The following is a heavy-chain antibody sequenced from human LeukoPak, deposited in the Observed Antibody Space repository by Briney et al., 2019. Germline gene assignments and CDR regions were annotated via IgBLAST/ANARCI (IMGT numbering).Heavy chain of an antibody. CDR3: ARGRHSSGWYPFDS. CDR2: LYYSGST. J-gene: IGHJ4*02. V-gene: IGHV4-39*07. D-gene: IGHD6-19*01. Sequence: PSETLSLTCTVSGGSISSSTYYWGWVRQPPGKGLEWIGSLYYSGSTYFNPSLKSRVTISVDTSKNRFSLRLSSVTAADSALYYCARGRHSSGWYPFDSWGQGTLVTVSS. CDR1: GGSISSSTYY.